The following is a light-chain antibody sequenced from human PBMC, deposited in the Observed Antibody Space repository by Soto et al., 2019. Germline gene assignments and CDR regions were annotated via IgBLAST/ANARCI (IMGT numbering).Light chain of an antibody. CDR2: SNN. J-gene: IGLJ2*01. CDR1: SSNIGSYT. Sequence: QSVLTQPPSASGTPGQRVTTSCSGSSSNIGSYTVSWYQQLPGAAPKLLIYSNNQRPSGVPDRFSGSKSGTSASLGISGLQSEDEADYYCAAWDDSLNGVLFGGGTKVTVL. V-gene: IGLV1-44*01. CDR3: AAWDDSLNGVL.